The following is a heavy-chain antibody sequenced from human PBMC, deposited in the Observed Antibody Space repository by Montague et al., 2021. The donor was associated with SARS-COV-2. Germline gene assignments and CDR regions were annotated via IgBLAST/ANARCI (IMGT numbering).Heavy chain of an antibody. Sequence: SLRLSCAASGFSFSNYAIHWVRQAPGKGLEWVAIISYGGINKNYAESVKGRFTISRDNSKNTVYLQMNSLRPEDTAVYYCARDAMVWGYGRNEFDHWGQGTLVTVSS. CDR3: ARDAMVWGYGRNEFDH. CDR2: ISYGGINK. J-gene: IGHJ4*02. CDR1: GFSFSNYA. V-gene: IGHV3-30-3*01. D-gene: IGHD3-10*01.